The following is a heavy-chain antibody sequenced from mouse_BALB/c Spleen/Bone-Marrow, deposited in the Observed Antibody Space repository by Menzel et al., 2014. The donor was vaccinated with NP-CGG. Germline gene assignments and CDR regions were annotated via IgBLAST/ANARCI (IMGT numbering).Heavy chain of an antibody. V-gene: IGHV4-1*02. CDR1: GFDFSRYW. CDR2: INPDSSTI. D-gene: IGHD1-1*01. Sequence: EVQLQQSGGGLVQPGGSLKLSCAASGFDFSRYWMSWVRQAPGKGLEWIGEINPDSSTINYTPSLKDKFIISRDNAKNSLYLQMIKVRSEDTALYYCARLYYYGNFDYWGQGTTLTVSA. J-gene: IGHJ2*01. CDR3: ARLYYYGNFDY.